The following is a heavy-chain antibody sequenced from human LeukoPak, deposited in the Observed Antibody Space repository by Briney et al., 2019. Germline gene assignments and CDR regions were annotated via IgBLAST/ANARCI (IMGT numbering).Heavy chain of an antibody. D-gene: IGHD4-17*01. V-gene: IGHV4-39*07. CDR3: ARDYGDYEKYIYYMDV. CDR2: IYYSGST. Sequence: TSETLSLTCTVSGGFISSSSYYWSWIRQPPGKGLEWIGSIYYSGSTYYNPSLKSRVTISVDTSKNQFSLKLNSVTAADTAVYYCARDYGDYEKYIYYMDVWGSGSTVTVSS. CDR1: GGFISSSSYY. J-gene: IGHJ6*03.